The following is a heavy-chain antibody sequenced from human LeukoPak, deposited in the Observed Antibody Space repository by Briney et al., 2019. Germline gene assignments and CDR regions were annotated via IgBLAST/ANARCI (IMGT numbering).Heavy chain of an antibody. D-gene: IGHD1-14*01. V-gene: IGHV4-39*01. Sequence: SETLSLTCIVSGGSISSSGYDWGWIRQPPEKGLEWIGSIRYSGSPYYNPSFKSRVTISVDTPKNQVSLRLSSVTAADTAVYYCARHGTISSESYFDYWGQGALVTVSS. CDR1: GGSISSSGYD. CDR3: ARHGTISSESYFDY. CDR2: IRYSGSP. J-gene: IGHJ4*02.